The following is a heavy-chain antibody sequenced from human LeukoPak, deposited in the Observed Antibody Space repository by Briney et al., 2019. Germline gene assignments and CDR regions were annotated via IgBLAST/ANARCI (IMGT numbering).Heavy chain of an antibody. V-gene: IGHV1-69*13. J-gene: IGHJ6*02. CDR2: IIPIFGTA. Sequence: SVNVSCKASGGTFSSYAISWVRQAPGQGLEWMGGIIPIFGTANYAQKFQGRVTITADESTSTAYMELSSLRSEDTAVYYCASEEGIAVAAHCTPHCYYYYGMDVWGQGTTVTVSS. D-gene: IGHD6-19*01. CDR3: ASEEGIAVAAHCTPHCYYYYGMDV. CDR1: GGTFSSYA.